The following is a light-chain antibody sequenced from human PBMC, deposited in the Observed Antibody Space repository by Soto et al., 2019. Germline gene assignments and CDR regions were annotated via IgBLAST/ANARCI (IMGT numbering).Light chain of an antibody. CDR3: SSYTTATALYV. J-gene: IGLJ1*01. V-gene: IGLV2-14*01. Sequence: QSVLTQPASVSGSPGQSITISCTGTSSDVGGFDFVSWFQRRPGKAPRLIIYEVTNRPSGISYRFSGSKSGNMASLTISGLQAEDEGDYFCSSYTTATALYVFGSGTKLTVL. CDR1: SSDVGGFDF. CDR2: EVT.